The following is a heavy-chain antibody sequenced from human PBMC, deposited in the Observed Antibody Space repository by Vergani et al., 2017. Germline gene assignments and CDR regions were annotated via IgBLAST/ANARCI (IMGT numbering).Heavy chain of an antibody. CDR1: GYTFTGYY. J-gene: IGHJ4*02. Sequence: QVQLVQSGAEVKKPGASVKVSCKASGYTFTGYYMHWVRQAPGQGLEWMGWINPNSGGTNYAQKFQGRGTMTRDTSISTAYMELSRLRSDDAAVYYCARLRIASSETFDYWGQGTLVTVSS. CDR2: INPNSGGT. D-gene: IGHD2-15*01. V-gene: IGHV1-2*02. CDR3: ARLRIASSETFDY.